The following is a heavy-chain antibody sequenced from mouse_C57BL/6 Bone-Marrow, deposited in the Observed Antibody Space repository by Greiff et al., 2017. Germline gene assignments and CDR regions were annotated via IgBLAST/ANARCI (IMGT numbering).Heavy chain of an antibody. CDR1: GYTFTDYY. J-gene: IGHJ3*01. CDR2: IYPGSGNT. V-gene: IGHV1-76*01. CDR3: AREEDDGYYVPFAY. Sequence: VQLQQSGAELVRPGASVKLSCKASGYTFTDYYINWVKQRPGQGLEWIARIYPGSGNTYYNGKFKGKATLTAEKSSSTAYMQLSSLTSEDSAVYFCAREEDDGYYVPFAYWGQGTLVTVSA. D-gene: IGHD2-3*01.